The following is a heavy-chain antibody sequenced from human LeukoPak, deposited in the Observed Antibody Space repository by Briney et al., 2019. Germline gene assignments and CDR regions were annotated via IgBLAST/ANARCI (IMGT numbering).Heavy chain of an antibody. J-gene: IGHJ4*02. V-gene: IGHV4-34*01. CDR3: ARGGKDSSSSDFDY. CDR1: GVSFSGYY. CDR2: INHSGST. D-gene: IGHD6-6*01. Sequence: SETLSLTCAVYGVSFSGYYWSWIRQPPGKRLEWIGEINHSGSTNYNPSLKKLVTISVDTSKNQFSLKLSSVTAADTAVYYCARGGKDSSSSDFDYWGQGTLVTVSS.